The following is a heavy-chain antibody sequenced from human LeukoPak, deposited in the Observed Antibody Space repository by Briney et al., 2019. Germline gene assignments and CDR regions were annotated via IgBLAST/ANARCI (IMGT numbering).Heavy chain of an antibody. Sequence: GGSLRLSCAASGFTFSNHYMSWVRQAPGKGLEWVADIKQDGSEKYYVDSVKGRFTISRDNAKNSLYLQMNSLRAEDTAVYYCARDRYSGSPTTIFDYWGQGTLVTVSS. CDR1: GFTFSNHY. CDR3: ARDRYSGSPTTIFDY. V-gene: IGHV3-7*03. J-gene: IGHJ4*02. CDR2: IKQDGSEK. D-gene: IGHD1-26*01.